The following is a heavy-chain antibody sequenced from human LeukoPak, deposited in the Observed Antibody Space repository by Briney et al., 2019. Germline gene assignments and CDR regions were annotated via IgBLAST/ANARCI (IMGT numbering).Heavy chain of an antibody. CDR2: IYPGDSDS. D-gene: IGHD2-15*01. CDR1: GYSFTSYW. J-gene: IGHJ4*02. Sequence: GESLKISCKGSGYSFTSYWIGWVRQMPGKGLEWMGIIYPGDSDSRYSPSFQGQVTISADKFISTAYLQWSSLKASDTAMYYCARSPVFLGYCSGGSCYPYYFDYWGQGTLVTVSS. V-gene: IGHV5-51*01. CDR3: ARSPVFLGYCSGGSCYPYYFDY.